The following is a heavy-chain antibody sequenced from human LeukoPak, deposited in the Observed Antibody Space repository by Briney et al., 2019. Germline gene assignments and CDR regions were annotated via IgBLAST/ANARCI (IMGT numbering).Heavy chain of an antibody. V-gene: IGHV4-59*08. D-gene: IGHD6-19*01. CDR1: GGSISSYY. CDR2: IHYSGST. Sequence: SETLSPTCTVSGGSISSYYWSWIRQPPGKGLEWIGYIHYSGSTNYNPSLKSRVTISVDTSKNQFPLKLSSVTAADTAVYYCARLSGWYRPVHFDYWGQGTLVTVSS. J-gene: IGHJ4*02. CDR3: ARLSGWYRPVHFDY.